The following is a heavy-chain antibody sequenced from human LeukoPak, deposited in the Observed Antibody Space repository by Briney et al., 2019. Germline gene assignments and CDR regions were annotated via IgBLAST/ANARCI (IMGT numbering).Heavy chain of an antibody. CDR2: ITSDGTTI. Sequence: GGSLSLSRAVSGFDFSITWMHWVRQPPGQGLVWVARITSDGTTISYADSVKGRFTISRDNAKNTLYLQMNSLRVDDTAIYYCARDWYHAIDYWGQGTLVTVSS. CDR3: ARDWYHAIDY. CDR1: GFDFSITW. V-gene: IGHV3-74*03. D-gene: IGHD2-2*01. J-gene: IGHJ4*02.